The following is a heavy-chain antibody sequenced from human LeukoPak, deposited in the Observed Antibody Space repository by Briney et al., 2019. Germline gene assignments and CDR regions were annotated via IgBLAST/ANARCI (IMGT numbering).Heavy chain of an antibody. Sequence: PGESLRVSCAASGFSFSSYAMSWVRQAPGKGLEWVSAISGSGGSTYYADSVKGRFTISRDNSKNTLYLQMNSLRAEDTAVYYCAKVRRDYYDSSGFSPRWYFDLWGRGTLVTVSS. CDR1: GFSFSSYA. J-gene: IGHJ2*01. V-gene: IGHV3-23*01. CDR3: AKVRRDYYDSSGFSPRWYFDL. CDR2: ISGSGGST. D-gene: IGHD3-22*01.